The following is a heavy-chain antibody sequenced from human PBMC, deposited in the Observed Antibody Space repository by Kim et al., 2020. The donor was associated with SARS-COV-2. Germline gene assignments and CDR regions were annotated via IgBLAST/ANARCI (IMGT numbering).Heavy chain of an antibody. Sequence: NPSLKSRVTISVDTSKNQFSLKLSSVTAADTAVYYCAGDLSYYYYYGMDVWGQGTTVTVSS. V-gene: IGHV4-39*01. D-gene: IGHD7-27*01. CDR3: AGDLSYYYYYGMDV. J-gene: IGHJ6*02.